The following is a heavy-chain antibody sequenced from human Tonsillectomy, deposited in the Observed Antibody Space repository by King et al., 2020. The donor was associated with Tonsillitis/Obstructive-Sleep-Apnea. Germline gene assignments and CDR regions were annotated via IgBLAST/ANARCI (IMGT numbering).Heavy chain of an antibody. CDR2: IYYSGST. CDR1: GGSISSGGYY. J-gene: IGHJ4*02. CDR3: ASSRYDSSGYYFFDY. Sequence: VQLQESGPGLVKPSQILSLTCTVSGGSISSGGYYWNWIRQHPGKGLEWLGYIYYSGSTYYNPSLQSRVTISVDTSKKQFSLKLSSVTAADTAVYYCASSRYDSSGYYFFDYWGQGTLVTVSS. D-gene: IGHD3-22*01. V-gene: IGHV4-31*03.